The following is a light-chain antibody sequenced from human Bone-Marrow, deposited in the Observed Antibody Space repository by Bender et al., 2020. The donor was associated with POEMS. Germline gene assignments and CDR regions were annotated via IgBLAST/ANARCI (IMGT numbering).Light chain of an antibody. CDR1: NSNIGSNS. CDR3: ASWDDGLSVWV. CDR2: SNN. J-gene: IGLJ3*02. V-gene: IGLV1-47*01. Sequence: QSMLTQPSSASGTPGQRVTISCSGSNSNIGSNSVSWYQQLPETAPKSLIYSNNLRPSGVPDRFSGSKSGTSASLAISGLRSEDEAVYYCASWDDGLSVWVFGGGTKLTVL.